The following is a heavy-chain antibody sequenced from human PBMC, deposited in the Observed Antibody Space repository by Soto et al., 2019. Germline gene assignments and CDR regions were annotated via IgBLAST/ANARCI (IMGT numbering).Heavy chain of an antibody. J-gene: IGHJ6*02. CDR1: GGSISRYY. V-gene: IGHV4-59*08. D-gene: IGHD6-19*01. CDR3: ASRSSGWYYGMDV. Sequence: SETLSPTRPVSGGSISRYYWTRVRQPPGKGLEWIGYIYYSGSTNYNPSLKSRVTISVDTSKNQFSLKLSSVTAADTAVYYCASRSSGWYYGMDVWGQGTTVTVSS. CDR2: IYYSGST.